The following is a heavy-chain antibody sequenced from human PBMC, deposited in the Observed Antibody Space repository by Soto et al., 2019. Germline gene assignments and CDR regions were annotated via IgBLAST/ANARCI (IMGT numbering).Heavy chain of an antibody. Sequence: SETLSLTCAVYGGSFSGYYWSWIRQPPGKGLEWIGEINHSGSTNYNPSLKSRVTISVDTSKNQFSLKLSSVTAADTAVYYCARGRGGGTSEGTFDYWGQGTLVTVSS. CDR1: GGSFSGYY. CDR2: INHSGST. CDR3: ARGRGGGTSEGTFDY. D-gene: IGHD2-15*01. V-gene: IGHV4-34*01. J-gene: IGHJ4*02.